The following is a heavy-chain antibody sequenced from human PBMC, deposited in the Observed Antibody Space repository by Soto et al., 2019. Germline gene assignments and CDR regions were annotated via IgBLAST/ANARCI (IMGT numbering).Heavy chain of an antibody. J-gene: IGHJ5*02. D-gene: IGHD5-18*01. CDR3: AKGGTVMNPFDP. CDR2: ISGSGGST. Sequence: PGGSLRLSCAASGFPFSSYAMSWVRQAPGKGLEWVSGISGSGGSTYYADSVKGRFTISRDNSKNTLYLQMNSLRAEDTAVYYCAKGGTVMNPFDPWGQGTLVTVSS. CDR1: GFPFSSYA. V-gene: IGHV3-23*01.